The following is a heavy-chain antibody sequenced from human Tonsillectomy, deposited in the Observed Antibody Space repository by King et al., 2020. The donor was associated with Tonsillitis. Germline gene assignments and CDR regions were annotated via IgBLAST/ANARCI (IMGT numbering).Heavy chain of an antibody. D-gene: IGHD5-12*01. CDR1: GGSISSSRYY. Sequence: QLQESGPGLVKPSETLSLTCTVSGGSISSSRYYWGWIRQPPGKGLEWIGSIYYSGRTYYNPSLKRRVTISVDTSKNQFSLKLSSVTAADTAVYYCATGLDIVTTIPFDYWGQGTLVTVSS. J-gene: IGHJ4*02. V-gene: IGHV4-39*01. CDR2: IYYSGRT. CDR3: ATGLDIVTTIPFDY.